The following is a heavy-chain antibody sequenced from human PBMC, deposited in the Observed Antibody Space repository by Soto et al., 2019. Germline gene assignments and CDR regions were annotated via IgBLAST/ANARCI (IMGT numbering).Heavy chain of an antibody. D-gene: IGHD3-3*01. Sequence: SETLSLTCAVSGYSIRSGYFWGWIRQPPGKGLEWIGSMYYSGSTYYNPSLKSRVTISVDTSKNQFSLKLSSVTAADTAVYYCAGGYYDFWSGINYYYYGMDVWGQGTTVTVSS. CDR2: MYYSGST. J-gene: IGHJ6*02. CDR3: AGGYYDFWSGINYYYYGMDV. CDR1: GYSIRSGYF. V-gene: IGHV4-38-2*01.